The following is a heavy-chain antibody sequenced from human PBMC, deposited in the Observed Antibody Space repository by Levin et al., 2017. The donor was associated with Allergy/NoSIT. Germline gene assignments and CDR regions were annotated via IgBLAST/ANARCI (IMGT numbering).Heavy chain of an antibody. CDR3: ARHGGTMVRGVLNWFDP. CDR2: IYYSGST. D-gene: IGHD3-10*01. J-gene: IGHJ5*02. CDR1: GGSISSSSYY. Sequence: SETLSLTCTVSGGSISSSSYYWGWIRQPPGKGLEWIGSIYYSGSTYYNPSLKSRVTISVDTSKNQFSLKLSSVTAADTAVYYCARHGGTMVRGVLNWFDPWGQGTLVTVSS. V-gene: IGHV4-39*01.